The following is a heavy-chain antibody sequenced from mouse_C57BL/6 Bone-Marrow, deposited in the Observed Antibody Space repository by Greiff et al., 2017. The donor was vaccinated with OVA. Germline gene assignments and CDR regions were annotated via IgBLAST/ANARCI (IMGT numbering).Heavy chain of an antibody. V-gene: IGHV1-64*01. CDR2: IHPNSGST. CDR1: GYTFTSYW. Sequence: VQLQQPGAELVKPGASVKLSCKASGYTFTSYWMHWVKQRPGQGLEWIGMIHPNSGSTNYNEKFKSKATLTVDKSSSTAYMQLSSLTSEDSAVYYCAREECTLFYYAMDDWGQGTSVTVSS. J-gene: IGHJ4*01. CDR3: AREECTLFYYAMDD. D-gene: IGHD5-1*01.